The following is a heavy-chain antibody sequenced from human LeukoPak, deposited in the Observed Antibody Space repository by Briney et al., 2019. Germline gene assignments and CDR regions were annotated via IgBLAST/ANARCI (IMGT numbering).Heavy chain of an antibody. CDR2: IDHHGRDK. Sequence: GGSLRLSCAASGFTFSSYSMNWVRQAPGKGLEWVANIDHHGRDKYYVDSVKGRFTISRDNAKDSVYLQMNSLRAEDTAVYYCARDGIMITFGGDRSGGLFDYWGQGTLVTVSS. CDR3: ARDGIMITFGGDRSGGLFDY. J-gene: IGHJ4*02. D-gene: IGHD3-16*01. CDR1: GFTFSSYS. V-gene: IGHV3-7*01.